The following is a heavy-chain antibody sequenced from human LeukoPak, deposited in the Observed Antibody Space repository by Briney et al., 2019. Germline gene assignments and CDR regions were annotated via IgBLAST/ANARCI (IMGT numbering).Heavy chain of an antibody. CDR1: GFNFNIFY. V-gene: IGHV3-11*01. CDR3: AAQPCSVGRCYLDY. D-gene: IGHD2-15*01. J-gene: IGHJ4*02. Sequence: GGSLRLSCAASGFNFNIFYMSWVRQAPGKGLEWVSYISSDGDTIYYADSVKGRFTISRDNAKNSLYLQMHSLRAEDTAVYYCAAQPCSVGRCYLDYWGQGTLVTVSS. CDR2: ISSDGDTI.